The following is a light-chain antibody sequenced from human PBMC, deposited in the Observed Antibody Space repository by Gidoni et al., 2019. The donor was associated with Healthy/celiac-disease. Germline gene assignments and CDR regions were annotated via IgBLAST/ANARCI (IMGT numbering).Light chain of an antibody. Sequence: EIVFTQSPATLSLSPGERATLSCRASQSVSSYLAWYQQKPGQAPRLLIYDASNRATGIPARLSGSGSGTDFTLTISSREPEDFAVYYCQQSSNWPLTFGGGTKVEIK. CDR2: DAS. CDR3: QQSSNWPLT. J-gene: IGKJ4*01. V-gene: IGKV3-11*01. CDR1: QSVSSY.